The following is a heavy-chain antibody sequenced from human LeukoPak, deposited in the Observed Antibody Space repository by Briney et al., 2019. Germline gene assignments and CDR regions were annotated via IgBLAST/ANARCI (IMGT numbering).Heavy chain of an antibody. V-gene: IGHV4-39*01. Sequence: SETLSLTCTVSGGSISSSSYYWGWIRQPPGKGLEWIGSIYYSGSTYYNPSLKSRVTISVDTSKNQFSLKLSSVTAADTAVYYCARLILGYSYDIDSHYYYMDVWGKGTTVTVSS. D-gene: IGHD5-18*01. CDR2: IYYSGST. CDR3: ARLILGYSYDIDSHYYYMDV. CDR1: GGSISSSSYY. J-gene: IGHJ6*03.